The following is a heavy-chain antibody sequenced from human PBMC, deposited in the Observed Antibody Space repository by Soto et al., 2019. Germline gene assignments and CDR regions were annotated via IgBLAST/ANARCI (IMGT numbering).Heavy chain of an antibody. CDR1: GGSISNYY. D-gene: IGHD3-22*01. J-gene: IGHJ4*02. CDR2: IFYSGST. CDR3: ARTTGDSRGYYYVFDY. V-gene: IGHV4-59*01. Sequence: PSETLSLTCTFSGGSISNYYWSWIRQPPGKGLEWIGYIFYSGSTNYNPSLKSRVTISVDTSKNQFSLKLTSVTAADTAVYYCARTTGDSRGYYYVFDYWGQGTLVTSPQ.